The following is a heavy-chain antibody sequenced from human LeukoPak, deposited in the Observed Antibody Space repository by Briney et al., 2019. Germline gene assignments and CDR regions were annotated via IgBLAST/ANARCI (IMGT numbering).Heavy chain of an antibody. D-gene: IGHD2-21*02. CDR2: ISYDEINK. J-gene: IGHJ4*02. Sequence: PGRSLRLSCAASGFTFSSYGMHWVRQAPGKGLEWVAVISYDEINKYYADSVKGRFTISRDNSKNTLYLQMNSLRAEDTAVYYCAKDLRAYCGGDCYPATIDYWGQGTLVTVSS. CDR3: AKDLRAYCGGDCYPATIDY. CDR1: GFTFSSYG. V-gene: IGHV3-30*18.